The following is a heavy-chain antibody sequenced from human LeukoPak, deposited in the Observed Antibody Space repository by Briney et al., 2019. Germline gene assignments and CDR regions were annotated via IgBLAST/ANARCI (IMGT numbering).Heavy chain of an antibody. CDR3: AWAYCSGGSCYYFDY. D-gene: IGHD2-15*01. CDR1: GFTVSSNY. V-gene: IGHV3-66*02. J-gene: IGHJ4*02. Sequence: GGSLRLSCAASGFTVSSNYMSWVRQAPGKGLEWVSVLYSGGGTYYADSVKGRFTISRDNSKNTLYLQMNSLRAEDTAMYYCAWAYCSGGSCYYFDYWGQGTLVTVSS. CDR2: LYSGGGT.